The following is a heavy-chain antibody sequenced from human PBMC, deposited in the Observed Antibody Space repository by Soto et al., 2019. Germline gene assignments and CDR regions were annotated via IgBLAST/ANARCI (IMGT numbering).Heavy chain of an antibody. CDR3: ARDRSSSSGWYYFNY. Sequence: PSATLALTCTVSGGSISRYYWSWIRQPPGKGLEWIGYIYYSGSTNYNPSLKSRVTISVDTSKNQFSLQLSSVTAADTAVYYCARDRSSSSGWYYFNYWGQGTLVTVSS. CDR2: IYYSGST. D-gene: IGHD6-19*01. CDR1: GGSISRYY. V-gene: IGHV4-59*01. J-gene: IGHJ4*02.